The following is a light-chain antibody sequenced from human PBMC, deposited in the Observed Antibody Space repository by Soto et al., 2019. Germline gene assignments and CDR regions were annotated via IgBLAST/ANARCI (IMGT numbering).Light chain of an antibody. Sequence: QSALTQPASVSGSPGQSIAISCTGTSSDVGGYKYVSWYQHYPGKAPKLMIYDVSNRPSGVSDRFSGSKSGNTASLTISGLQSEDEAYYYCSSYTSSSSYVFGTGTKVTVL. J-gene: IGLJ1*01. V-gene: IGLV2-14*03. CDR3: SSYTSSSSYV. CDR2: DVS. CDR1: SSDVGGYKY.